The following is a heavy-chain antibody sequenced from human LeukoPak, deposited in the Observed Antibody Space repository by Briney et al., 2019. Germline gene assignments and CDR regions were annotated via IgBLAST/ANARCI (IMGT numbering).Heavy chain of an antibody. J-gene: IGHJ5*02. CDR3: ARASRYQLINWSDP. Sequence: PSETLSLTCVVSGYSISSGYYWGWIRQPPGKGLEWIGSIYHSGSTYYNPSLKSRVTISVDTSKNQFSLKLSSVTAADTAVYYCARASRYQLINWSDPWGQGTLVTVSS. CDR1: GYSISSGYY. CDR2: IYHSGST. D-gene: IGHD2-2*01. V-gene: IGHV4-38-2*01.